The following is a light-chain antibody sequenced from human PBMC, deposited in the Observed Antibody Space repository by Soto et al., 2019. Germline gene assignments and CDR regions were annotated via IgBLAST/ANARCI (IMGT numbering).Light chain of an antibody. CDR1: SSNIGAGYD. CDR2: GNS. CDR3: QSYDSSLSGSRV. J-gene: IGLJ1*01. Sequence: QPVLTQPTSVSGAPGQRVTISCTGSSSNIGAGYDVHWYQQLPRTAPKLLIYGNSNRPSGVPDRFSGSKSGTSASLAITGLQAEDEADYYCQSYDSSLSGSRVFGNGTKVTVL. V-gene: IGLV1-40*01.